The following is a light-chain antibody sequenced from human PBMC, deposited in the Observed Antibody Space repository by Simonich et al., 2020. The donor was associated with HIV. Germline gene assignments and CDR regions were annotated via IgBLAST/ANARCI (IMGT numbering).Light chain of an antibody. CDR2: AAS. Sequence: DIQMTKSPSSLSASVGDRVTITCRANQGISNSLAWYQQKPGKAPKLLLYAASRLESGVPSRFSGSGSGTDYTLTISSLQPEDFATYYCQQYYSTPRTFGQGTKVEIK. J-gene: IGKJ1*01. CDR3: QQYYSTPRT. CDR1: QGISNS. V-gene: IGKV1-NL1*01.